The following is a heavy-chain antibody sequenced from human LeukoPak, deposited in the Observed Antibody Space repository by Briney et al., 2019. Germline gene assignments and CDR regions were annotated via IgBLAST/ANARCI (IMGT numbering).Heavy chain of an antibody. Sequence: SETLSLTCTVSGDSINSYYWNWIRQPPGKGLEWIGYIYYSGSTNYNPSLKSRVTISVDTSKKQFSLKLSSVTAADTAVYYCARGVPYYYDSSGYSEEGNAFDIWGQGTMVTVSS. CDR3: ARGVPYYYDSSGYSEEGNAFDI. J-gene: IGHJ3*02. CDR1: GDSINSYY. CDR2: IYYSGST. D-gene: IGHD3-22*01. V-gene: IGHV4-59*01.